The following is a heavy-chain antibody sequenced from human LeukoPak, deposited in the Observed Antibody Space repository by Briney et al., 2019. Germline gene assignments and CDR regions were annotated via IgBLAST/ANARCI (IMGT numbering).Heavy chain of an antibody. CDR2: INHSGST. V-gene: IGHV4-34*01. CDR3: ATTGANTRWVNWFDP. J-gene: IGHJ5*02. Sequence: KPSETLSLTCAVYGGSFSGYYWSWIRQPPGKGLEWIGEINHSGSTNYNPSLKSRVTISVDTSKNQFSLKPSSVTAADTAVYYCATTGANTRWVNWFDPWGQGTLVTVSS. D-gene: IGHD4-23*01. CDR1: GGSFSGYY.